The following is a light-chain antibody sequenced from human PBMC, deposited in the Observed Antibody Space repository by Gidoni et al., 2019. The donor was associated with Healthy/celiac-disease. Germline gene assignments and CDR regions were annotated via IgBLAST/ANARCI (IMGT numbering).Light chain of an antibody. J-gene: IGLJ2*01. CDR2: GNI. CDR1: SSNIGAGYD. Sequence: QSVLTRPPSAAGAPGQRVTIACTGSSSNIGAGYDVHWYQQLPGTAPKLLIYGNINRPSGVPDRFSGSKSGTSASLAITGLQAEDEADYYCQSYDSSLSGSVVFGGGTKLTVL. V-gene: IGLV1-40*01. CDR3: QSYDSSLSGSVV.